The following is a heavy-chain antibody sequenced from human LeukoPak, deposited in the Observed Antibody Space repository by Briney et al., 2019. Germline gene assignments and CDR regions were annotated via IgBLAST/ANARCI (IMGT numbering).Heavy chain of an antibody. D-gene: IGHD3-9*01. CDR3: ARSLDGDILTGYHHSWFDP. CDR1: GYTFTSYY. J-gene: IGHJ5*02. CDR2: INPSGGST. Sequence: ASVKVSCKASGYTFTSYYMHWVRQAPGQGLEWMGIINPSGGSTSYAQKFQGRVTMTRDTSTSTVYMELSSLRSEDTAVYYCARSLDGDILTGYHHSWFDPWGQGTLVTVSS. V-gene: IGHV1-46*01.